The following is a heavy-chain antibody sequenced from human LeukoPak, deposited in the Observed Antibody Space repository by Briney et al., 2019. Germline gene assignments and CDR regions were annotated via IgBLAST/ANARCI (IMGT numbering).Heavy chain of an antibody. CDR1: GGSISSYY. J-gene: IGHJ3*02. CDR2: IYYSGST. CDR3: ASSISGYDLFGAFDI. D-gene: IGHD5-12*01. Sequence: PSETLSLTCTVSGGSISSYYWSWIRQPPGKGLEWIGYIYYSGSTNYNPSFKSRVTISVDTSKNQFSLKLSSVTAADTAMYYCASSISGYDLFGAFDIWGQGTMVTVSS. V-gene: IGHV4-59*08.